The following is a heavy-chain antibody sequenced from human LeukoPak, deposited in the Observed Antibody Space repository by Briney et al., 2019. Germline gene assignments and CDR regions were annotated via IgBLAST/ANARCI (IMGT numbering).Heavy chain of an antibody. J-gene: IGHJ3*02. CDR2: ISSSSSTI. CDR1: GFTFSSYS. Sequence: GGSLRLSCAASGFTFSSYSMNWVRQAPGKGLEWISYISSSSSTISYADSVKGRFTISRDNAKNALYLQMNSLRAEDTAVYYCARTRSYYAFDIWGQGTMVTASS. CDR3: ARTRSYYAFDI. D-gene: IGHD1-26*01. V-gene: IGHV3-48*01.